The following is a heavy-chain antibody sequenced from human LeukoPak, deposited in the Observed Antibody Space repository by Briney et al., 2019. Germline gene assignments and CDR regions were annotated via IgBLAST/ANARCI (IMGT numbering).Heavy chain of an antibody. Sequence: SSETLSLTCTVSGGSISSYYWNWIRQPPGKGLEWIGYIYYSGSTNYNPSLKSRVTISVDRSKNQFSLKLSSVTAADTAVYYCARAVVVPAARIYYFDYWGQGTLVTVSS. J-gene: IGHJ4*02. D-gene: IGHD2-2*01. CDR2: IYYSGST. V-gene: IGHV4-59*12. CDR3: ARAVVVPAARIYYFDY. CDR1: GGSISSYY.